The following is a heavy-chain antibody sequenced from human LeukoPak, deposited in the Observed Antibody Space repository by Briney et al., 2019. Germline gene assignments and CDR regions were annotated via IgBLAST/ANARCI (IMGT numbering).Heavy chain of an antibody. D-gene: IGHD5-24*01. Sequence: GGSLRLSCAASGFTFSHYAMGWVRQAPGKGLEWVSGISGSDTRTYYADSVRGRFTISRDDSTNTLFLQMNRLRADDTAFYYCAKDESTIWEYFDYWGQGTLVTVSS. J-gene: IGHJ4*02. CDR2: ISGSDTRT. CDR1: GFTFSHYA. V-gene: IGHV3-23*01. CDR3: AKDESTIWEYFDY.